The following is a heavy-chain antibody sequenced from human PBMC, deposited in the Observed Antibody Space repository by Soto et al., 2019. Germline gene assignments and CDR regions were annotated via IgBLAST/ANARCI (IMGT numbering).Heavy chain of an antibody. J-gene: IGHJ4*02. CDR2: ISYDGSNK. D-gene: IGHD4-17*01. CDR1: GFTFSSYA. CDR3: ARERREDGDYVFDY. Sequence: QVQLVESGGGVVQPGRSLSLSCAASGFTFSSYAMHWVRQAPGKGLEWVAVISYDGSNKYYADSVKGRFTISRDNSKNTLYLQMNSLRAEDTAVYYCARERREDGDYVFDYWGQGTLVTVSS. V-gene: IGHV3-30-3*01.